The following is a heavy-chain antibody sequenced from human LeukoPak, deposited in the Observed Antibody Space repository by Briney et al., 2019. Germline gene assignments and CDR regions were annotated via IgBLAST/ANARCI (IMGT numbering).Heavy chain of an antibody. CDR3: AGSEDGMDV. Sequence: GGSLRLSCAASGFTFNSFGMHWVRQAPGKGLEWVAVISYDGSNKYYADSVKGRFTISRDNSKNTLYLQMNSLRAEDTAVYYCAGSEDGMDVWGQGTTVTVSS. CDR1: GFTFNSFG. J-gene: IGHJ6*02. V-gene: IGHV3-30*03. CDR2: ISYDGSNK.